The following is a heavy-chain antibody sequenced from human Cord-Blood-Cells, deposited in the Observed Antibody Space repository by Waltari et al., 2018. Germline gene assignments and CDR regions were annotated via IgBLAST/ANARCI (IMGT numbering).Heavy chain of an antibody. J-gene: IGHJ4*02. D-gene: IGHD1-26*01. CDR3: ARDGGELAPFDY. CDR1: GYTFTGYY. V-gene: IGHV1-2*02. CDR2: INPNSGGT. Sequence: QVQLVQSGAEVKKPGASVKVSCKASGYTFTGYYMHWVRQAPGQGLEWMGWINPNSGGTTYAQKFQGRVTMTRDTSISTAYMELSRLRSDDTAVYYCARDGGELAPFDYWGQGTLVTVSS.